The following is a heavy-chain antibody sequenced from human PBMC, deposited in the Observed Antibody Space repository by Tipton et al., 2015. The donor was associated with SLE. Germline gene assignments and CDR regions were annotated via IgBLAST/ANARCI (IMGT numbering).Heavy chain of an antibody. CDR1: GFRFDDSA. J-gene: IGHJ6*02. D-gene: IGHD3-3*01. CDR3: ARQSWGGSDNYYYYGMDV. Sequence: GSLRLSCAASGFRFDDSAMHWVRQGPGKGLEWVSAISGSGGSTYYSDSVKGRFSISRDNSKNTLYLQMSSLRTEDTAVYYCARQSWGGSDNYYYYGMDVWGQGSRVTVSS. V-gene: IGHV3-23*01. CDR2: ISGSGGST.